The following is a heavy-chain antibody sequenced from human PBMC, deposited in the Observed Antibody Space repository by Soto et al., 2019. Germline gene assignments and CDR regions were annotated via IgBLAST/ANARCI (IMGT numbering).Heavy chain of an antibody. CDR1: GYTFTSYG. CDR2: ISAYNGNT. D-gene: IGHD5-18*01. J-gene: IGHJ6*02. Sequence: ASVKVSCKASGYTFTSYGISWVRQAPGQGLEWMVWISAYNGNTNYAQKLQGRVTMTKDTSTSTAYMELRSLRSDDTAVYYCARGDKGDVYRYGPYPYYYFSMDVWGQGTTVTVSS. CDR3: ARGDKGDVYRYGPYPYYYFSMDV. V-gene: IGHV1-18*04.